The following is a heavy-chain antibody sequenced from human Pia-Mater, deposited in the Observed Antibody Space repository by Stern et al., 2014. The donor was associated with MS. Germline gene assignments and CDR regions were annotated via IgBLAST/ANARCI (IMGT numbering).Heavy chain of an antibody. Sequence: QVQLQESGPGLVKPSETLSLTCTVSGGSISSHYWSWIRQPPGKGLEWVGYIYYSGSTYYNPSLKSRVTISVDTSKNQFSLKLMSVTAADTAVYFCAKAKGAKDHGGNSGFYFDYWGQGTLVTVSS. V-gene: IGHV4-59*11. CDR1: GGSISSHY. D-gene: IGHD4-23*01. CDR3: AKAKGAKDHGGNSGFYFDY. J-gene: IGHJ4*02. CDR2: IYYSGST.